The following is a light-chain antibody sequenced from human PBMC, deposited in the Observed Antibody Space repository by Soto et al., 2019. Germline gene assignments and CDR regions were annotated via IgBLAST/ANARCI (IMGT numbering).Light chain of an antibody. V-gene: IGKV1-39*01. CDR2: GAS. J-gene: IGKJ4*01. Sequence: DVRRTQSPSSLSASVGDTITITCRASRTINTYLNWFQQXPGEPPRLLIYGASTLHDGVPSRFSGSGSGADFTLTISGLQPEDFASYHCQQTYSDISFGGGTKVDIK. CDR1: RTINTY. CDR3: QQTYSDIS.